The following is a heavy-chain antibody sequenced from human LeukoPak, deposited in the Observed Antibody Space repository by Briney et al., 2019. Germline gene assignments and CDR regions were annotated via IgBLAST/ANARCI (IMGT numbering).Heavy chain of an antibody. CDR2: IGHDGSNK. D-gene: IGHD3-22*01. J-gene: IGHJ4*02. Sequence: GGSLRLSCAASGFTFNRYGMHWVRQAPGKGLEWVAYIGHDGSNKYYADSVKGRFTISRDSSKNTLYLQMNSLRAEDTAVYYCARDVRIVYYDRSPDYWGQGTMDTVSS. V-gene: IGHV3-30*02. CDR1: GFTFNRYG. CDR3: ARDVRIVYYDRSPDY.